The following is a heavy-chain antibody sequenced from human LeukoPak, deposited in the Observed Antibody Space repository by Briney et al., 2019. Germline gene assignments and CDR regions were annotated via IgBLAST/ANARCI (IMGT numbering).Heavy chain of an antibody. D-gene: IGHD1-26*01. CDR1: GFTFSSYN. V-gene: IGHV3-48*01. CDR2: ISSSSSTI. J-gene: IGHJ4*02. Sequence: GGSLRLSCAASGFTFSSYNMNWVRQAPGTGLEWVSYISSSSSTIYYADSVKGRFTISRDNAKNSLYLQMNSLRAEDTAVYYCARVNRVGATVGDLLLWGQGTLVTVSS. CDR3: ARVNRVGATVGDLLL.